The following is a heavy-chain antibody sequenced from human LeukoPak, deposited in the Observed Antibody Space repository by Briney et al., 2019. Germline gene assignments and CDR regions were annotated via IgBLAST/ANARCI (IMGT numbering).Heavy chain of an antibody. Sequence: SGGSLRPSCAASGFTFSGYWMHWVRQAPGKGLVWVSRINSDGSSTRYADSVKGRFTISRDNAKNTLYLQMNSLRAEDTAVYYCARDRGDTGTEFDYWGQGTLVTVSS. CDR2: INSDGSST. V-gene: IGHV3-74*01. J-gene: IGHJ4*02. D-gene: IGHD5-18*01. CDR3: ARDRGDTGTEFDY. CDR1: GFTFSGYW.